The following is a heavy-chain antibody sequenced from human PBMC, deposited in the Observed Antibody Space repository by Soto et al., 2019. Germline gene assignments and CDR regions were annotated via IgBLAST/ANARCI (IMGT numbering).Heavy chain of an antibody. CDR1: GFTFSSYA. Sequence: GGSLRLSCAASGFTFSSYAMSWVRQAPGKGLEWVSAISGSGGSTYYADSVKGGFTISRDNSKNTLYLQMNSLRAEDMAVYYCAKVCEKSYYYGSGSYSKNYYYYGMDVWGQGTTVTVSS. V-gene: IGHV3-23*01. CDR2: ISGSGGST. J-gene: IGHJ6*02. CDR3: AKVCEKSYYYGSGSYSKNYYYYGMDV. D-gene: IGHD3-10*01.